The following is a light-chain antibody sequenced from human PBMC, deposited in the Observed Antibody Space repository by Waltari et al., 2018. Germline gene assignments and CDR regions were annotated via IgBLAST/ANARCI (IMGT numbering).Light chain of an antibody. CDR1: QSINNY. CDR2: SAS. Sequence: DIVLTQSPATLSLSPGERATLSCRASQSINNYLALYQQKPGQAPRLLIYSASNRATGIPARFGGSGSGTDFFLTISSLDPEDFAVYYCQQRSSWPRTFGQGTRVEIK. J-gene: IGKJ1*01. CDR3: QQRSSWPRT. V-gene: IGKV3-11*01.